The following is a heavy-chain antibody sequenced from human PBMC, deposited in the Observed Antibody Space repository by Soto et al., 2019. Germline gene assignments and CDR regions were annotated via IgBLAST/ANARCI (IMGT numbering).Heavy chain of an antibody. Sequence: GGSLRLSCAASGFTFSSYAMSWVRQAPGKGLEWVSAISGSGGSTYYADSVKGRFTISRDNSKNTLYLQMNSLRAEDTAVYYCANRPYDFWSGNAFDIWGQGTMVTVSS. D-gene: IGHD3-3*01. J-gene: IGHJ3*02. CDR3: ANRPYDFWSGNAFDI. V-gene: IGHV3-23*01. CDR1: GFTFSSYA. CDR2: ISGSGGST.